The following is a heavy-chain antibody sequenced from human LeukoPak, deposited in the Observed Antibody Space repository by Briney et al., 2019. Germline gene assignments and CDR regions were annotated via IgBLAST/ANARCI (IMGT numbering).Heavy chain of an antibody. D-gene: IGHD4-17*01. CDR1: GFTFSSYG. Sequence: GGSLRLSCAASGFTFSSYGMDWVRQAPGKGLEWVAAIWYDGSNKYYADSVKGRFTISRDNSTNTLYLQMNSLRAEDTAVYYCAKDAGTTTTGTFNYWGQGTLVTVSS. J-gene: IGHJ4*02. CDR2: IWYDGSNK. V-gene: IGHV3-33*06. CDR3: AKDAGTTTTGTFNY.